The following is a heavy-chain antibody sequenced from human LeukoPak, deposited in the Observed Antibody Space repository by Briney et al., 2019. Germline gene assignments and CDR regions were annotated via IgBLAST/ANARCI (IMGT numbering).Heavy chain of an antibody. CDR2: IYYSGTT. Sequence: PSETLSLTCTVSGDSMSTSNYYWGWIRQPPGKGLEWIGSIYYSGTTHCNPSLKSRVTISVDTSKNQFSLKLSSMTAADTAVYYCARLFGSGSYYKYVYWGQGNLVTVSS. V-gene: IGHV4-39*01. J-gene: IGHJ4*02. CDR1: GDSMSTSNYY. CDR3: ARLFGSGSYYKYVY. D-gene: IGHD3-10*01.